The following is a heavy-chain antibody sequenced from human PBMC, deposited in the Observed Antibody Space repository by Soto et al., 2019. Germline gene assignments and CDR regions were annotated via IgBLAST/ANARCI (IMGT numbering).Heavy chain of an antibody. CDR2: ISSSSSYI. V-gene: IGHV3-21*01. J-gene: IGHJ3*02. CDR1: GFTFSSYS. Sequence: EVQLVESGGGLVKPGGSLRLSCAASGFTFSSYSMNWVRQAPGKGLEWVSSISSSSSYIYYADSVKGRFTISRDNAKNSLYLQMNSLRAEDTAVYYCARDGDYVWGSYRWSDAFDIWGQGTTVTVSS. D-gene: IGHD3-16*02. CDR3: ARDGDYVWGSYRWSDAFDI.